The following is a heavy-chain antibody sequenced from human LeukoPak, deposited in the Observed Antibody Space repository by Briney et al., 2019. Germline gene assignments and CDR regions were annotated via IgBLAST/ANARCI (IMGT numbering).Heavy chain of an antibody. D-gene: IGHD3-10*01. J-gene: IGHJ4*02. V-gene: IGHV1-18*01. Sequence: GASVKVSCKASDYTFTSYAINWVRQAPGQGLEWMGWISAYNGNTKYAQKFQGRVTMTTDTSTTTAYMELRSLRSDDTAVYYCARPGGYYGSGSYNGYWGQGTLVTVSS. CDR3: ARPGGYYGSGSYNGY. CDR2: ISAYNGNT. CDR1: DYTFTSYA.